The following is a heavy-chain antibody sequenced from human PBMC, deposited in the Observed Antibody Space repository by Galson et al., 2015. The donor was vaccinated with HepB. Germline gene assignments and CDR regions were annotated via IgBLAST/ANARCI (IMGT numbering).Heavy chain of an antibody. CDR2: ISSTAAYI. V-gene: IGHV3-21*01. D-gene: IGHD3-22*01. J-gene: IGHJ4*02. Sequence: SLRLSCAASGFTFSSYAMTWVRKAPGKGLEWLSSISSTAAYIYYADSVKGRFTISRDNAKNSLYLQMNSLRAEDTAVYYCASGPDYYDSSASYYRDYWGQGTLVTVSS. CDR3: ASGPDYYDSSASYYRDY. CDR1: GFTFSSYA.